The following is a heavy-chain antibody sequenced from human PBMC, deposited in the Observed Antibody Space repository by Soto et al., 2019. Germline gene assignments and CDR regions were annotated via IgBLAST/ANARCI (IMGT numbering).Heavy chain of an antibody. J-gene: IGHJ3*02. CDR1: GFTFSDYY. Sequence: PGGSLRLSCAASGFTFSDYYMSWIRQAPGKGLEWVSYISSSGSTIYYADSVKGRFTISRDNAKNSLYLQMNSLRAEDTAVYYCARDELELLVLGAFDIWGQGTMVTVSS. CDR2: ISSSGSTI. V-gene: IGHV3-11*01. D-gene: IGHD1-7*01. CDR3: ARDELELLVLGAFDI.